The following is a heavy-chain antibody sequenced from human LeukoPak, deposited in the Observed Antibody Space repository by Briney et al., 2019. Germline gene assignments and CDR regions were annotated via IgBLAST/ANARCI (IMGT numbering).Heavy chain of an antibody. J-gene: IGHJ6*03. CDR2: IYYSGST. D-gene: IGHD1-26*01. CDR1: GGSISSYY. V-gene: IGHV4-59*01. CDR3: ARVPTDYYMDV. Sequence: SETLSLTCTVSGGSISSYYWSWIRQPPGQGLEWIGYIYYSGSTNYNPSLKSRVTISVDTSKNQFSLKLSSVTAADTAVYYCARVPTDYYMDVWGKGTTVTVSS.